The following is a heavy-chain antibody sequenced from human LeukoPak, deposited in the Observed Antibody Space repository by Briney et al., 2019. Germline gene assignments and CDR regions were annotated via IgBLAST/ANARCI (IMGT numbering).Heavy chain of an antibody. Sequence: GGSLRLSCAASGFTFSSYTMSWVRQAPGKGLEWVSGVSGSGGSTHYADSVKGRFTISRDNSKNTLYLQMNSLRAEDTAVYYCAKAPGPAAVGGFDYWGQGTLVTVSS. V-gene: IGHV3-23*01. D-gene: IGHD2-2*01. CDR2: VSGSGGST. J-gene: IGHJ4*02. CDR3: AKAPGPAAVGGFDY. CDR1: GFTFSSYT.